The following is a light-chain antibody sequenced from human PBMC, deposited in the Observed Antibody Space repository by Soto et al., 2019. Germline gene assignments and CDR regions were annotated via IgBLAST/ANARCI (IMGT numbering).Light chain of an antibody. J-gene: IGLJ3*02. Sequence: QSALTQPASVSGSPGQSITISCSGTSTDVGRFDLVSWYQQHPGKAPKLMIFEGSKRASGVSNRLSGSTSGNTASLTISGLQAEDESDYFCCSYVASSTLVFGGGTQLTVL. V-gene: IGLV2-23*01. CDR2: EGS. CDR1: STDVGRFDL. CDR3: CSYVASSTLV.